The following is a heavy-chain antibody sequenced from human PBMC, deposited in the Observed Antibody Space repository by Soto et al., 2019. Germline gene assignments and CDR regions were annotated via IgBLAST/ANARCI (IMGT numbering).Heavy chain of an antibody. CDR2: ISGSGGST. D-gene: IGHD3-10*01. Sequence: GGSLRLSCAASGFTFSSYAMSWVRQAPGKGLEWVSAISGSGGSTYYADSVKGRFTISTDNSKNTLYLQMNSLRAEDTAVYFCAKDSYGSGSYYNPYYYGMDVWGQGTTVTVSS. CDR1: GFTFSSYA. J-gene: IGHJ6*02. CDR3: AKDSYGSGSYYNPYYYGMDV. V-gene: IGHV3-23*01.